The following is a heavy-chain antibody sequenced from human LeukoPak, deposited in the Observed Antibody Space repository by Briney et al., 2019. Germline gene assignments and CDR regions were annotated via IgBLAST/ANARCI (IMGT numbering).Heavy chain of an antibody. J-gene: IGHJ3*02. CDR3: ARVQRYSSGWFDAFDI. V-gene: IGHV3-30-3*01. D-gene: IGHD6-19*01. CDR2: ISYDGSNK. CDR1: GFTFSSYA. Sequence: GGSLRLSCAASGFTFSSYAMHWVRQAPGKGLEWVAVISYDGSNKYYADSVKGRFTISRDNSKNTLYLQVNSLRAEDTAVYYCARVQRYSSGWFDAFDIWGQGTMVTVSS.